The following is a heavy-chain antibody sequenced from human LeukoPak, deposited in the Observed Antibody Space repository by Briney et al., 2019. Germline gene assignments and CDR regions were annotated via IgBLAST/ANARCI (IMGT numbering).Heavy chain of an antibody. CDR1: GGSLSGYY. Sequence: IPSETLSLTCAVYGGSLSGYYWSWIRQPPGKGLEWIGEINHSGSTNYNPSLKSRVTISVDTSKNQFSLKLSSVTAADTAVYYCARGPNVLVPAAISGESNWFDPWGQGTLVTVSS. J-gene: IGHJ5*02. CDR3: ARGPNVLVPAAISGESNWFDP. V-gene: IGHV4-34*01. CDR2: INHSGST. D-gene: IGHD2-2*02.